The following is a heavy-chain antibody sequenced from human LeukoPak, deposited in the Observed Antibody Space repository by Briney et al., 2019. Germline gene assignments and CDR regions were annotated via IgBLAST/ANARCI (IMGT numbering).Heavy chain of an antibody. D-gene: IGHD4-23*01. J-gene: IGHJ4*02. CDR3: ARGWLAETTVVTPYNY. Sequence: QPGGSLRLSCAASGFTFSTYTMYWVRHPPGKRLEWVSIIGNNGGGIHYADSVRGRFTISRDNSKNALYLQMNSLRVEDTAVYYCARGWLAETTVVTPYNYWGQGTLVTVSS. CDR2: IGNNGGGI. V-gene: IGHV3-23*01. CDR1: GFTFSTYT.